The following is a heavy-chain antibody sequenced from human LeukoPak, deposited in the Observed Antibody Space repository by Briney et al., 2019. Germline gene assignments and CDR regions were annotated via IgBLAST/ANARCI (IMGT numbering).Heavy chain of an antibody. V-gene: IGHV3-7*01. D-gene: IGHD2-15*01. CDR2: IKQDGSEK. Sequence: GGSLRLSCGASGFTFSSYWMSWVRQAPGKGLEWVANIKQDGSEKYYVDSVKGRFTISRDNAKNSLYLQVNSLRAEDTAVYYCATVVVMDTSYWGQGTLVIVSS. CDR3: ATVVVMDTSY. CDR1: GFTFSSYW. J-gene: IGHJ4*02.